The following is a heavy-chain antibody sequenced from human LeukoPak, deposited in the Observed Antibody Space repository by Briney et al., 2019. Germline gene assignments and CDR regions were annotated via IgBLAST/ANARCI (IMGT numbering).Heavy chain of an antibody. CDR3: ARDLPTYFYYYDSSGIGGFDY. CDR1: GGSISSSSYY. CDR2: IYTSGST. Sequence: SETLSLTCTVSGGSISSSSYYWGWIRQPAGKGLEWIGRIYTSGSTYYNPSLKSRATISVDTSKNQFSLKLSSVTAADTAVYYCARDLPTYFYYYDSSGIGGFDYWGQGNLVPVSS. D-gene: IGHD3-22*01. J-gene: IGHJ4*02. V-gene: IGHV4-61*02.